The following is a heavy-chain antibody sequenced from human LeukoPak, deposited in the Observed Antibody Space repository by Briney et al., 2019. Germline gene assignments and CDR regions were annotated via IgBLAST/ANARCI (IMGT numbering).Heavy chain of an antibody. J-gene: IGHJ4*02. CDR3: ARHRRDGYNYGFDY. CDR1: GDSMFDNY. V-gene: IGHV4-59*08. CDR2: IYSSGNT. D-gene: IGHD5-24*01. Sequence: KTSETLSLTCTVSGDSMFDNYWSWIRQPPGKGLEWIAYIYSSGNTNYYPSLESRVTISVDTSKNQFSLKLNSVTAADTAVYYCARHRRDGYNYGFDYWGQGTLVTVSS.